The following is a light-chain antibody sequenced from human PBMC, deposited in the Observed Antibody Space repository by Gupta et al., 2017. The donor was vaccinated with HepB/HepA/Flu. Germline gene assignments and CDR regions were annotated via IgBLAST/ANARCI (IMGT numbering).Light chain of an antibody. CDR2: EVS. V-gene: IGLV2-23*02. CDR3: CSYAGSSTAQWV. Sequence: QSALTQPASASGTPGQSSTISCTGTSSDVGSYNLVSWYQQHPGKAPKLMIYEVSKRPSGVSNRFSGSKSGNTASLTISGLQAEDEADYYCCSYAGSSTAQWVFGGGTKLTVL. CDR1: SSDVGSYNL. J-gene: IGLJ3*02.